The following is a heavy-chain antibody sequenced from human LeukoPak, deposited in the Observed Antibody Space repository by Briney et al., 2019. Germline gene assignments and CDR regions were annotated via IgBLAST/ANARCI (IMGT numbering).Heavy chain of an antibody. CDR2: INTNGANT. D-gene: IGHD6-6*01. V-gene: IGHV3-64*05. Sequence: PGGSLRLSCAASGFTFSHAWMTWVRQAPGKGLEYVSSINTNGANTYYADSVKGRFTISRDNSRNTVYVQMNSLTPEDTAVYYCVKGLDYSSSQMDSWGQGTLVTVSS. J-gene: IGHJ4*02. CDR3: VKGLDYSSSQMDS. CDR1: GFTFSHAW.